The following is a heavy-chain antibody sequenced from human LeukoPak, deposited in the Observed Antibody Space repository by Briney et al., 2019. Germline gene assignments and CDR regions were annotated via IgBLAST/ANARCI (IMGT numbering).Heavy chain of an antibody. CDR2: ISGSGGST. Sequence: GGSLRLSCAASGFTFSDHAMSWVRQAPGKGLEWVSAISGSGGSTYYADSVKGRFTISRDNSKNTLYLQMNSLRAEDTAVYYCAKGTSYYGSGSYYNPSYGMDVWGQGTTVTVSS. J-gene: IGHJ6*02. CDR1: GFTFSDHA. V-gene: IGHV3-23*01. CDR3: AKGTSYYGSGSYYNPSYGMDV. D-gene: IGHD3-10*01.